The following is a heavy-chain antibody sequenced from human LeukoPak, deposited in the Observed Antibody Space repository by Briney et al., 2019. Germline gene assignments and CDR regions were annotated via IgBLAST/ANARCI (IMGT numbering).Heavy chain of an antibody. CDR3: AREIAVTGTLRFDP. Sequence: PSETLSLTCTVSGGSMSGYYWSWIWQPPGKGLEWIAYIHYSGSTNYSPSLKSRVTISIDMSKNQFSLKLSSVTATDTAVYYCAREIAVTGTLRFDPWGQGTLVTVSS. CDR2: IHYSGST. D-gene: IGHD6-19*01. CDR1: GGSMSGYY. V-gene: IGHV4-59*12. J-gene: IGHJ5*02.